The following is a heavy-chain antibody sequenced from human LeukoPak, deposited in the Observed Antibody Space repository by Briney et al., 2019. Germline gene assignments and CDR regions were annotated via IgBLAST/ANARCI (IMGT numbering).Heavy chain of an antibody. J-gene: IGHJ6*02. CDR3: ARALTTSYGMDV. CDR2: IYYSGST. CDR1: GGSISSSSYY. D-gene: IGHD4/OR15-4a*01. Sequence: SETLSLTCTVSGGSISSSSYYWGWIRQPPGKGLEWIGSIYYSGSTYYNPSLKSRVTISVDTSKNQFSLKLSSVTAADTAVYYCARALTTSYGMDVWGQGTTVTVSS. V-gene: IGHV4-39*07.